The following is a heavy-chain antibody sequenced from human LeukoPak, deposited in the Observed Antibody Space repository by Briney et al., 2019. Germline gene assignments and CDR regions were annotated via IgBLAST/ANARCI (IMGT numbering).Heavy chain of an antibody. D-gene: IGHD3-22*01. V-gene: IGHV3-7*01. Sequence: HPGGSQRLSCAASGFKFSDHYIDWVRQAPGRGLEWVANIEKDGSKKNYVDSVKGRLTISRDNAKNSLFLQMNSLRDEDTAVYYCATNSDYRFEYWGQGTLVTVSS. CDR1: GFKFSDHY. CDR3: ATNSDYRFEY. CDR2: IEKDGSKK. J-gene: IGHJ4*02.